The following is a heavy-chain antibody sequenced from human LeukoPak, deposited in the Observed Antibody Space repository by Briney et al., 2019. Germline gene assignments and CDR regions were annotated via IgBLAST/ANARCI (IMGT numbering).Heavy chain of an antibody. D-gene: IGHD2-2*01. CDR2: IYYTGST. Sequence: SETLSLTCTVSGGSIRSYYWSWVRQPPGKGLEYIGHIYYTGSTDYNPSLKSRVTMSLDTPKNQFSLKLSSVTAADTAVYSCARFSAHQLRSGYYYYMDVWGKGTTVTVSS. V-gene: IGHV4-59*01. J-gene: IGHJ6*03. CDR3: ARFSAHQLRSGYYYYMDV. CDR1: GGSIRSYY.